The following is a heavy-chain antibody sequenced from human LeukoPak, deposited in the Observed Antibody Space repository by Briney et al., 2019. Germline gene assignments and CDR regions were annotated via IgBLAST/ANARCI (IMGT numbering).Heavy chain of an antibody. CDR2: MNPNRGNR. CDR1: GDTFTSYA. CDR3: ATGSAGLRYFAWLLSGCYFDF. J-gene: IGHJ2*01. Sequence: ASVRVSSEASGDTFTSYAINWGRQTTGQGLGWMVWMNPNRGNRVYEHKFKGRVTITTNTSIRTAYMELSSMRPEDPALYSCATGSAGLRYFAWLLSGCYFDFWGRGTLVTVSS. D-gene: IGHD3-9*01. V-gene: IGHV1-8*01.